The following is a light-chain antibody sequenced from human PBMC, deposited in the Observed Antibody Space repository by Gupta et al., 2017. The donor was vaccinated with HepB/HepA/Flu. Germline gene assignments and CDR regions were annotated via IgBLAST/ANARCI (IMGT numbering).Light chain of an antibody. J-gene: IGLJ2*01. CDR3: SSDTSSSTLVV. CDR2: YVS. V-gene: IGLV2-14*03. CDR1: SSDVGGYNY. Sequence: HSALTQPASVSGSPGPSITISCTGTSSDVGGYNYVSWYQQHPGKAPKLIIYYVSTRPSGVSNRFSGSKSGNTASLTISGLQAEDEADYYCSSDTSSSTLVVFGGGTKLTVL.